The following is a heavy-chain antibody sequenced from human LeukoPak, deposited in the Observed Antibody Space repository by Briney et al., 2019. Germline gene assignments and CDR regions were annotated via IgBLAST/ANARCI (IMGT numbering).Heavy chain of an antibody. V-gene: IGHV4-34*01. CDR2: INHSGST. Sequence: PSETLSLTCAVYGGSFSGYYWSWIRQPPGKGLEWIGEINHSGSTNYNPSLKSRVTISVDTSKNQFSLKLSSVAAADTAVYYCARWPTLSAFDIWGQGTMVTVSS. CDR3: ARWPTLSAFDI. CDR1: GGSFSGYY. J-gene: IGHJ3*02.